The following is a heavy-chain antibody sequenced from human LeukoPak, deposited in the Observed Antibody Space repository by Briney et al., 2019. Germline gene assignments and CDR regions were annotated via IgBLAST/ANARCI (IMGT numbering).Heavy chain of an antibody. D-gene: IGHD2-21*02. CDR3: ARHWPEGDQIDY. CDR2: SYYSGSS. J-gene: IGHJ4*02. CDR1: GGSIRSASHY. V-gene: IGHV4-39*01. Sequence: SETLSLTCTVSGGSIRSASHYWAWIRQPPGKGPEWIGSSYYSGSSYYNPSLKSRVTISVDTSKNQYSLKLSSVTAADTAVYYCARHWPEGDQIDYWGQGILVIVSS.